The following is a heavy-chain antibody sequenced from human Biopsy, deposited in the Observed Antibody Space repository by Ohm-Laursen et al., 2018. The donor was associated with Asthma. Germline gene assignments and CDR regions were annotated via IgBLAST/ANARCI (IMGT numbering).Heavy chain of an antibody. CDR2: INPNSGGI. CDR3: ARGQKSAGDRWFDP. CDR1: GYTFIGCH. J-gene: IGHJ5*02. D-gene: IGHD6-13*01. V-gene: IGHV1-2*06. Sequence: ASVKVSCKASGYTFIGCHIHWMRQAPGQGLEWMGRINPNSGGINYAQKFQGRVTMTRDTSISTAYMEVSRLRSDDTAVYYCARGQKSAGDRWFDPWGQGTLVTVSS.